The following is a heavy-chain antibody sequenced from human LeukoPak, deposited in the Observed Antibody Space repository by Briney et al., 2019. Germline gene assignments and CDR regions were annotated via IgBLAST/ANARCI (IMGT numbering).Heavy chain of an antibody. CDR3: AKDGGSDPDSFDI. CDR1: GFIFNTYV. Sequence: QAGGSLRLSCAASGFIFNTYVMHWARQAPGKGLEWLAFIRYDGSNKNYADSVKGRFTISRDNTKNSLYLQMNSLRAEDTAVYYCAKDGGSDPDSFDIWGQGTMVTVSS. J-gene: IGHJ3*02. CDR2: IRYDGSNK. V-gene: IGHV3-30*02. D-gene: IGHD2-15*01.